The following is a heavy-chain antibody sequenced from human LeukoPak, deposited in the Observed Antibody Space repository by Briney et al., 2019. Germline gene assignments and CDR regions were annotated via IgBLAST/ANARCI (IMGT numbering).Heavy chain of an antibody. CDR1: GYSIGSSYW. CDR3: ARKIAAAGHFDY. D-gene: IGHD6-13*01. CDR2: IYYTGST. V-gene: IGHV4-28*06. J-gene: IGHJ4*02. Sequence: PSETLSLTCAVSGYSIGSSYWWGWIRQPPGKGLEWIGYIYYTGSTNYNPSLKSRVTMSVDTSKNQFSLRLSSVTALDTAVYYCARKIAAAGHFDYWGQGTLVTVSS.